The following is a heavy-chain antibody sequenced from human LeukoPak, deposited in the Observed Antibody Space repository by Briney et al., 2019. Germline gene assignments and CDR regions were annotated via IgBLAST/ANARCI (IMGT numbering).Heavy chain of an antibody. V-gene: IGHV1-8*01. CDR2: MNPNSGNT. CDR1: GYTFTSYD. CDR3: ARDRLRSRVVVPAAIGY. Sequence: ASVKVSCKASGYTFTSYDINWVRQATGQGLEWMGWMNPNSGNTGYAQKFQGRVTMTRNTSISTAYMELSRLRSDDTAVYYCARDRLRSRVVVPAAIGYWGQGTLVTVSS. J-gene: IGHJ4*02. D-gene: IGHD2-2*01.